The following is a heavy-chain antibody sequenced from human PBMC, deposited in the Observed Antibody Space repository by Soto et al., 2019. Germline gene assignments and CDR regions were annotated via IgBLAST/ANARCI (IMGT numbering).Heavy chain of an antibody. CDR3: ARGSPRYSGNWYELFDY. CDR1: GDSINSSHW. Sequence: SETLSLTCAVSGDSINSSHWWNWVRQPPGKGLEWIGQISHSGSTNYNPSLTSRVNKSVDKSKNQFFLNLTSVSAADTGVYFCARGSPRYSGNWYELFDYWGQGTRVTVSS. CDR2: ISHSGST. J-gene: IGHJ4*02. V-gene: IGHV4-4*02. D-gene: IGHD6-13*01.